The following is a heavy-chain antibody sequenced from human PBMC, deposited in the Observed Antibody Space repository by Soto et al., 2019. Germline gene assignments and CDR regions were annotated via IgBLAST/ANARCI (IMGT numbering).Heavy chain of an antibody. CDR2: IKPSGGST. Sequence: SVKVSCKASGYPFPTYYMHWVRQAPGQGLEWMGIIKPSGGSTSYAQKFLGRATMTEDPPTSTVYMELSSLRSEDTAVYYCAKSGGVVVPAAIKGGGSFTKNWFYPWGQGTLVTVSS. V-gene: IGHV1-46*01. CDR1: GYPFPTYY. CDR3: AKSGGVVVPAAIKGGGSFTKNWFYP. J-gene: IGHJ5*02. D-gene: IGHD2-2*02.